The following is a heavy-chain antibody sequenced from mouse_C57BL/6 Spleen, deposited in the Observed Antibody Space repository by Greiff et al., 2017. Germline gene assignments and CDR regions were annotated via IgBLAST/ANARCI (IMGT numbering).Heavy chain of an antibody. V-gene: IGHV5-17*01. CDR3: ARGDDGYYEGAMDY. CDR2: ISSGSSTI. D-gene: IGHD2-3*01. CDR1: GFTFSDYG. J-gene: IGHJ4*01. Sequence: EVNLVESGGGLVKPGGSLKLSCAASGFTFSDYGMHWVRQAPEKGLEWVAYISSGSSTIYYADTVKGRFTISRDNAKNTLFLQMTSLRSEDTAMYYCARGDDGYYEGAMDYWGQGTSVTVSS.